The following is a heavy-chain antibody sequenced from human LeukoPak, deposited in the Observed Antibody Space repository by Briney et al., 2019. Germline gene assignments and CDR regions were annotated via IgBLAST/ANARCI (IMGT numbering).Heavy chain of an antibody. CDR2: IWYDGSNK. CDR3: ARGLGEPHFDY. D-gene: IGHD3-16*01. V-gene: IGHV3-33*01. CDR1: GFTFSSYG. Sequence: GGSLRLSCAASGFTFSSYGMHWVRQAPGKGLEGVAIIWYDGSNKYYADSVKGRFTIPRDNSKNTLLLQMNSLRAEDTAVYYCARGLGEPHFDYWGQGALVTVSS. J-gene: IGHJ4*02.